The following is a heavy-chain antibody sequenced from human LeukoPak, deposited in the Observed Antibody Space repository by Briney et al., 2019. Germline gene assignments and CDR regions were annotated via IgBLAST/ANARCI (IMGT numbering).Heavy chain of an antibody. D-gene: IGHD3-22*01. J-gene: IGHJ4*02. CDR3: ARESPLTYYYDSSGFFAFDY. CDR2: ISAYNGNT. V-gene: IGHV1-18*01. Sequence: ASVKVSCKASGYTFTSYGISWVRQTPGQGPEWMGWISAYNGNTNYAQKLQGRVTMTTDTSTSTAYMELRSLRSDDTAVYYCARESPLTYYYDSSGFFAFDYWGQETLVTVSS. CDR1: GYTFTSYG.